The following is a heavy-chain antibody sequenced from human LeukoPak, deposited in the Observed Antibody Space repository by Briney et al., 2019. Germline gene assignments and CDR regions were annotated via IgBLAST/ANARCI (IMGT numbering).Heavy chain of an antibody. J-gene: IGHJ6*03. D-gene: IGHD3-10*01. CDR3: ASVMVRGVKESMDV. Sequence: GGSLRLSCAASGFTVSSNYMSWVRQAPGKGLECVSVIYSGGSTYYADSVKGRFTISRDNSKNTLYLQMNSLRAEDTAVYYCASVMVRGVKESMDVWGKGTTVTISS. CDR1: GFTVSSNY. V-gene: IGHV3-53*01. CDR2: IYSGGST.